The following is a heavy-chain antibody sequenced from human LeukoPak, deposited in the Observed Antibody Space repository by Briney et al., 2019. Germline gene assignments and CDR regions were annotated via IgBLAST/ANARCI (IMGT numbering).Heavy chain of an antibody. Sequence: GASVKVSCKASGYTFTSYDINWVRQATGQGLEWMGWMNPNSGNTGYAQKFQGRVTMTRNTSISTAYMELSSLRSEDTAVYYCARVFGDTLGWDYMDVWGKGTTVTVSS. D-gene: IGHD2-21*02. V-gene: IGHV1-8*01. J-gene: IGHJ6*03. CDR2: MNPNSGNT. CDR3: ARVFGDTLGWDYMDV. CDR1: GYTFTSYD.